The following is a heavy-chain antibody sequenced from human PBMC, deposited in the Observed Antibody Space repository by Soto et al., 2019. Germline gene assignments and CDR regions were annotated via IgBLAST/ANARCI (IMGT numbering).Heavy chain of an antibody. V-gene: IGHV3-23*01. CDR2: ISGSGGST. CDR1: GFTFSSYA. Sequence: LRLSCAASGFTFSSYAMSWVRQAPGKGLEWVSAISGSGGSTYYADSVKGRFTISRDNSKNTLYLQMNSLRAEDTAVYYCAKDHSSGFRFLSYFDYWGQGTLVTVSS. J-gene: IGHJ4*02. D-gene: IGHD6-19*01. CDR3: AKDHSSGFRFLSYFDY.